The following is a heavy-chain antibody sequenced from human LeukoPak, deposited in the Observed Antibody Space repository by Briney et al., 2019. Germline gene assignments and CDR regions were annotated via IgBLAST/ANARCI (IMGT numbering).Heavy chain of an antibody. CDR1: GFTFRGYW. J-gene: IGHJ6*03. CDR2: IDNDGHGI. CDR3: AAGGGWDPSFGVVTHIDA. V-gene: IGHV3-74*01. Sequence: PGGSLRLSCVTSGFTFRGYWMHWVRQGPEKGLELVSRIDNDGHGIIYADSVKGRFTTSRDNVKNTLYLKMNSLRVEDTAVYYCAAGGGWDPSFGVVTHIDAWGKGTTVVVS. D-gene: IGHD3-3*01.